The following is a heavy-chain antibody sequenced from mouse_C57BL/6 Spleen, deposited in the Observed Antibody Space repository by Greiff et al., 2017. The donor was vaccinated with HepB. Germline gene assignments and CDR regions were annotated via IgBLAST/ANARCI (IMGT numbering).Heavy chain of an antibody. V-gene: IGHV1-43*01. CDR3: ARDDYYGSSNWYFDV. D-gene: IGHD1-1*01. J-gene: IGHJ1*03. Sequence: VQLKESGPELVKPGASVKISCKASGYSFTGYYMHWVKQSSEKSLEWIGEINPSTGGTSYNQKFKGKATLTVDKSSSTAYMQLKSLTSEDSAVYYCARDDYYGSSNWYFDVWGTGTTVTVSS. CDR1: GYSFTGYY. CDR2: INPSTGGT.